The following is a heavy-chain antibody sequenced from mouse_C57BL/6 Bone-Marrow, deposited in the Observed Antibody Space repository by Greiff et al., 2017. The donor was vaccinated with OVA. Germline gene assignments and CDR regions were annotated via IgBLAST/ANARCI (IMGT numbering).Heavy chain of an antibody. Sequence: EVQLQQSGPVLVKPGASVKMSCKASGYTFTDYYMNWVKQSHGKSLEWIGVINPYNGGTSYNQKFKGKATLTVDKSSSTASMALNSLTSEDSAVYYCARYISAVVAVDYWGQGTTLTVSS. CDR2: INPYNGGT. V-gene: IGHV1-19*01. CDR1: GYTFTDYY. D-gene: IGHD1-1*01. CDR3: ARYISAVVAVDY. J-gene: IGHJ2*01.